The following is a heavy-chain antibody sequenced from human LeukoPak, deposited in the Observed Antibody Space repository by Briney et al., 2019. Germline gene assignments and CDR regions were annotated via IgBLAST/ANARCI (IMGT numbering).Heavy chain of an antibody. D-gene: IGHD2-8*01. V-gene: IGHV1-2*02. CDR3: ARDVGKCTNGVCFSNGDNWFDP. CDR1: GYTFVGYY. CDR2: INPNNGDT. Sequence: PRASVKVSCKASGYTFVGYYLHWVRQAPGQGLEWMGWINPNNGDTKYAQNFQGRVTMTRDTSISTAYMELSSLKSDDTALYYCARDVGKCTNGVCFSNGDNWFDPWGQGTLVSVSS. J-gene: IGHJ5*02.